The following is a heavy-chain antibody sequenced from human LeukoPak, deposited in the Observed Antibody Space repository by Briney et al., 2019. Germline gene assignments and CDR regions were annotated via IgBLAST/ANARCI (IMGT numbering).Heavy chain of an antibody. CDR2: IRPDASDT. CDR3: TSISLGANEDY. Sequence: PGGALRLSCAASGFTFRNNWMNWIRQTPGKGREGVANIRPDASDTGYVDSVKGRFTISRDNAKNLLYLQMNSLRVDDTAVYYCTSISLGANEDYWGQGPRVTASS. D-gene: IGHD1-26*01. CDR1: GFTFRNNW. V-gene: IGHV3-7*03. J-gene: IGHJ4*02.